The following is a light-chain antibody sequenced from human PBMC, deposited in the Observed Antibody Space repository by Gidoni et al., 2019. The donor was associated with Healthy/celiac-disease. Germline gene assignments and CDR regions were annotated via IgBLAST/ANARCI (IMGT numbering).Light chain of an antibody. CDR3: QQRSNWPPWT. CDR1: QRVSSY. V-gene: IGKV3-11*01. Sequence: IMLPQSPPTLSLSPGERATLPCRASQRVSSYLAWYQQKPGQAPRLLIYDASNRATGIPARFSGSGSGTDFTLTISSLEPEDFAVYYCQQRSNWPPWTFGQGTKVEIK. CDR2: DAS. J-gene: IGKJ1*01.